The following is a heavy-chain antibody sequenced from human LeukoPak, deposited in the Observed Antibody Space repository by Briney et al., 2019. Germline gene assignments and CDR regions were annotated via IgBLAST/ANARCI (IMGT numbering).Heavy chain of an antibody. Sequence: ASVKVSCKASGYTFTSYYMHWVRHAPGQGLEWMGIINPSGGSTSYAQKFQGRVTMTRDMSTSTVYMELSSLRSEDTAVYYCERDITDGDYDLGCFDYWGQGTLVTVSS. CDR1: GYTFTSYY. D-gene: IGHD4-17*01. CDR2: INPSGGST. CDR3: ERDITDGDYDLGCFDY. J-gene: IGHJ4*02. V-gene: IGHV1-46*01.